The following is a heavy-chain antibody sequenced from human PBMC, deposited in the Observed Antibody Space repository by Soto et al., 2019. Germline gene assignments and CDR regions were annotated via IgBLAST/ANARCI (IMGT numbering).Heavy chain of an antibody. J-gene: IGHJ5*02. CDR2: IYCSGST. V-gene: IGHV4-59*01. CDR3: ARDLPDSSSRQRGPSPHNWFDP. D-gene: IGHD6-13*01. CDR1: GGSISSYY. Sequence: PSETLSLTCTVSGGSISSYYWSWIRQPPGKGLEWIGYIYCSGSTNYNPSLKSRVTISVDTSKNQFSLKLSSVTAADTAVYYCARDLPDSSSRQRGPSPHNWFDPWGQGTLVTVSS.